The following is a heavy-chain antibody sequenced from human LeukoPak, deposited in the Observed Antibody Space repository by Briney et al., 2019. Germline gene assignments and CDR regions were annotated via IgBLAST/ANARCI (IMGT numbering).Heavy chain of an antibody. CDR1: GGSFSGYY. J-gene: IGHJ4*02. D-gene: IGHD2-2*01. Sequence: SETLSLTCAVYGGSFSGYYWSWIRQPPGKGLEWIGEINHSGSTNYNPSLKSRVTISVDTSKNQFSLKLSSVTAADTAVYYCAKDCSSTSCLFDYWGQGTLVTVSS. V-gene: IGHV4-34*01. CDR3: AKDCSSTSCLFDY. CDR2: INHSGST.